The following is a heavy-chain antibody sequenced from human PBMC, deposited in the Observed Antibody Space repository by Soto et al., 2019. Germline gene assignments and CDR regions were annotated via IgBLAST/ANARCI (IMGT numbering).Heavy chain of an antibody. J-gene: IGHJ3*02. V-gene: IGHV3-21*01. Sequence: GGSLRLSCAASGFTFSSYSMNWVRQAPGKGLGWVSSISSSSSYIYYADSVKGRFTISRDNAKNSLYLQMNSLRAEDTAVYYCARDRDKGRAGDAFDIWGQGTMVTVSS. CDR3: ARDRDKGRAGDAFDI. CDR2: ISSSSSYI. CDR1: GFTFSSYS.